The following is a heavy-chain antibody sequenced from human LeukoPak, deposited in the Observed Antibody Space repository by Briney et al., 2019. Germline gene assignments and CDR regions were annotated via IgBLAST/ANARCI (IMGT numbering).Heavy chain of an antibody. CDR2: ISSSGSGGNT. J-gene: IGHJ4*02. Sequence: GGSLRLSCTASGVTLSSYAMSWARQAPGKGLEWVSGISSSGSGGNTYYADSVRGRFTISRDNSKNTLYLQMNSLRAEDTAVYYCAKVNDVGRLEYPFPCSVGYWGQGTLVTVSS. V-gene: IGHV3-23*01. CDR1: GVTLSSYA. CDR3: AKVNDVGRLEYPFPCSVGY. D-gene: IGHD2/OR15-2a*01.